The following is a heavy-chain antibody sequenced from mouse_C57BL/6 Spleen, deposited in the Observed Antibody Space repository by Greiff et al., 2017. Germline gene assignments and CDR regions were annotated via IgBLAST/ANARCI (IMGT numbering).Heavy chain of an antibody. CDR3: AGGCLDYYAMDY. CDR2: IYPGNSDT. V-gene: IGHV1-5*01. CDR1: GYTFTSYW. D-gene: IGHD1-1*02. J-gene: IGHJ4*01. Sequence: EVQLQQSGTVLARPGASVKMSCKTSGYTFTSYWMHWVKQRPGQGLEWIGAIYPGNSDTSYNQKFKGKAKLTAVTSASTAYMELSSLTNEDSAVDYCAGGCLDYYAMDYWGQGTSVTVSS.